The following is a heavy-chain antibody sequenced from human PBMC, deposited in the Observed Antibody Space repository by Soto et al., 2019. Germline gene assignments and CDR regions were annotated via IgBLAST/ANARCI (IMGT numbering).Heavy chain of an antibody. Sequence: GESLKISCIASRYSFTRYWIGWVGQVPGKELKWMANIYTGDPDTRSSPTFQGPVTISADKTNSTDYLLWSSLKASDTAMYYCARQGDRYNWNYGFYYYMDVWGKGTTVTVSS. D-gene: IGHD1-7*01. CDR3: ARQGDRYNWNYGFYYYMDV. J-gene: IGHJ6*03. V-gene: IGHV5-51*01. CDR1: RYSFTRYW. CDR2: IYTGDPDT.